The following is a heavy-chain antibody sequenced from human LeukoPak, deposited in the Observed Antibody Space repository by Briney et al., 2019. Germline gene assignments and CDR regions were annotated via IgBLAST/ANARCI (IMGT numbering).Heavy chain of an antibody. CDR3: ATAKDYYDSSGYYFVHDAFDI. D-gene: IGHD3-22*01. V-gene: IGHV1-24*01. CDR2: FDPEDGET. J-gene: IGHJ3*02. CDR1: GYTLTELS. Sequence: ASVKVSCKVSGYTLTELSMHWVRQAPGRGLEWMGGFDPEDGETIYAQKFQGRVTMTEDTSTDTAYMELSSLRSEDTAVYYCATAKDYYDSSGYYFVHDAFDIWGQGTMVTVSS.